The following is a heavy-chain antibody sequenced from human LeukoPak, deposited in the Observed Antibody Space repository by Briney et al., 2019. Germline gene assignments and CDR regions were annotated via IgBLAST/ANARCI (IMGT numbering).Heavy chain of an antibody. CDR1: GFTFSTYW. Sequence: GGSLRLSCAASGFTFSTYWMHWVRQAPGKGLVWVSRIKSDGGTNYADSVKGRFTISRDNAKKTVSLQMNSLRPEDTGVYYCATAPSEIGGYYPEYFRHWGQGTLVTVSS. J-gene: IGHJ1*01. CDR2: IKSDGGT. V-gene: IGHV3-74*01. D-gene: IGHD3-22*01. CDR3: ATAPSEIGGYYPEYFRH.